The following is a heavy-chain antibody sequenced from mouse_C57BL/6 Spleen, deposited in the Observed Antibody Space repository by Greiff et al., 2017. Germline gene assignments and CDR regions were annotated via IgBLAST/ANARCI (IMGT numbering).Heavy chain of an antibody. CDR3: ARQGYDAFAY. Sequence: EVKLVESGGDLVKPGGSLKLSCAASGFTFSSYGMSWVRQTPDKRLEWVATISSGGSYTSYPDSVKGRFTISRDHAKNTLYLQMRSLKSEDTAMYYCARQGYDAFAYWGQGTLVTVSA. D-gene: IGHD2-2*01. J-gene: IGHJ3*01. CDR1: GFTFSSYG. V-gene: IGHV5-6*01. CDR2: ISSGGSYT.